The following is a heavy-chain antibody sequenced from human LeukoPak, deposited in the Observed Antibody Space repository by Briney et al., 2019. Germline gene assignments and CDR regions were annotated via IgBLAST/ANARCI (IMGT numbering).Heavy chain of an antibody. J-gene: IGHJ5*02. V-gene: IGHV1-2*02. CDR1: GYSFTDYY. D-gene: IGHD3-3*01. CDR3: ATADFIDAGPYLIGP. Sequence: ASVWVSCKTSGYSFTDYYIHWVRQAPGQGLEWMGWINTKSGRTSSARKFQGRVTMTRDPSITTVYMDMAWLTSDDTAIYFCATADFIDAGPYLIGPWGQGTLVTVSS. CDR2: INTKSGRT.